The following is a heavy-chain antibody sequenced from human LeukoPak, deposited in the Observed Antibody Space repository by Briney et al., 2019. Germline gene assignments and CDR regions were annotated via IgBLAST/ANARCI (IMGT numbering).Heavy chain of an antibody. V-gene: IGHV1-8*01. Sequence: ASLKVSCKASGYTFTCYDINCVRQATGQGLEWMGWMNPNSGNTGYAQKFQGRVTRTRNTSISTAYMELSSLRSEDTAVYYFSRAQDGIRYFDWLLSPRYNWFDPWGQGTLVTVSS. CDR2: MNPNSGNT. CDR1: GYTFTCYD. J-gene: IGHJ5*02. D-gene: IGHD3-9*01. CDR3: SRAQDGIRYFDWLLSPRYNWFDP.